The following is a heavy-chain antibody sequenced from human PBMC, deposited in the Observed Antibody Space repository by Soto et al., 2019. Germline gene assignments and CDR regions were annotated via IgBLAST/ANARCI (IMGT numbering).Heavy chain of an antibody. V-gene: IGHV1-18*01. CDR2: ISAYNGNT. D-gene: IGHD3-16*01. J-gene: IGHJ4*02. CDR3: ARGGPPIDS. Sequence: QVQLVQSGAEVKKPGASVTVSCKASGYTFTNFGISWVRQAPGQGLEWMGWISAYNGNTNYAQNFQGRVTMTTDTSTSPAYMELRGLRSDDTAVYYWARGGPPIDSWGQGTLVTVSS. CDR1: GYTFTNFG.